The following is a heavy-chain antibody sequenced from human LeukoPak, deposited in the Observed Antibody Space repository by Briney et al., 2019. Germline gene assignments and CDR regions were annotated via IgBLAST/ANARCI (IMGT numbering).Heavy chain of an antibody. D-gene: IGHD2-2*02. CDR2: ISAYNGNT. CDR1: GYTFTSCG. J-gene: IGHJ5*02. V-gene: IGHV1-18*01. Sequence: ASVKVSCKASGYTFTSCGISWVRQAPGQGLEWMGWISAYNGNTNYAQKLQGRVTMTTDTSTSTAYMELRSLRSDDTAVYYCARSPLGRQLLNRNWFDPWGQGTLVTVSS. CDR3: ARSPLGRQLLNRNWFDP.